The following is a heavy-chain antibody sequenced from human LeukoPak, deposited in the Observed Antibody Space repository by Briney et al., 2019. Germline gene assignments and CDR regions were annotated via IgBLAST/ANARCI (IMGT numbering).Heavy chain of an antibody. V-gene: IGHV4-59*01. CDR2: IYNTGGGGT. CDR1: GGSISRYF. CDR3: ARDHSSGYYIYDY. J-gene: IGHJ4*02. D-gene: IGHD3-22*01. Sequence: SETLSLTCTVSGGSISRYFWNWIRQPPGRGLEWIGYIYNTGGGGTNYNPSLKSRVTISVDTSKNQFSLKLTSVTAADTAVYYCARDHSSGYYIYDYWGQGTLVTVSS.